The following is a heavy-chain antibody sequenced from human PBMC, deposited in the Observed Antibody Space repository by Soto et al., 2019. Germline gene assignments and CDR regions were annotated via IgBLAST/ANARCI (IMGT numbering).Heavy chain of an antibody. CDR2: ISYDGSNK. Sequence: QVQLVESGGGVVQPGRSLRLSCAASGFIFNTYGMHWVRQAPGKGLEWVAVISYDGSNKYYAGSVKGRLTISRDNSKNPLYLQMNCLRAEDTAVYYCAKGQHCSTTSCYFYFYGMDVWGQGTKVAVSS. V-gene: IGHV3-30*18. CDR3: AKGQHCSTTSCYFYFYGMDV. J-gene: IGHJ6*02. CDR1: GFIFNTYG. D-gene: IGHD2-2*01.